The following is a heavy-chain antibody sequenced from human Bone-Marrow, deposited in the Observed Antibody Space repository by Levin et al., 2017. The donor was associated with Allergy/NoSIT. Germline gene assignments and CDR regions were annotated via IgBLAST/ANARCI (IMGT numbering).Heavy chain of an antibody. CDR1: GFNFSIYG. Sequence: GGSLRLSCAASGFNFSIYGMNWVRQAPGKGLEWVSSISSSSSNIYYADSLKGRFTISRDNAKNSLYLQMNSLRAEDTAVYYCARVGRYDTNNFYRWWGAFDIWGQGTKVTVSS. CDR2: ISSSSSNI. J-gene: IGHJ3*02. D-gene: IGHD3-22*01. CDR3: ARVGRYDTNNFYRWWGAFDI. V-gene: IGHV3-21*01.